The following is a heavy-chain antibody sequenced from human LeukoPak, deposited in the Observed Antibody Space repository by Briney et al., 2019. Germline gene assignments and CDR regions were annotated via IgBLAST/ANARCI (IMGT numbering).Heavy chain of an antibody. CDR3: ARGDVDTAMDYYFDY. V-gene: IGHV3-30*04. J-gene: IGHJ4*02. CDR1: GFTFSNYA. Sequence: PGGSLRLSCAASGFTFSNYAMHWVRQAPGKGLEWVAVISYDGSNKYYADSVKGRFTISRDNAKNSLYLQMNSLRAEDTAVYYCARGDVDTAMDYYFDYWGQGTLVTVSS. D-gene: IGHD5-18*01. CDR2: ISYDGSNK.